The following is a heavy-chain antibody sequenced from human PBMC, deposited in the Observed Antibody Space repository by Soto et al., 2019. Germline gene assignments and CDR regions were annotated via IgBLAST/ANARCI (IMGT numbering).Heavy chain of an antibody. CDR2: ISRSSSYI. V-gene: IGHV3-21*01. CDR1: GFPFSPDS. CDR3: ATGHPPDKVAATGY. Sequence: PGGPLRPSCAASGFPFSPDSLNCVRQPPGKGLEWVSSISRSSSYIYYADSVKGRFTISRDNAKNSLYLQMNSLRAEDTAVYYCATGHPPDKVAATGYWGQGTLVTVSS. D-gene: IGHD2-15*01. J-gene: IGHJ4*02.